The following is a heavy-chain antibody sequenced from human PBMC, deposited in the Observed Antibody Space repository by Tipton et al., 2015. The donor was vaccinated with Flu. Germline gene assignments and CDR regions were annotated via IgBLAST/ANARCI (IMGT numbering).Heavy chain of an antibody. V-gene: IGHV3-30*02. D-gene: IGHD1-1*01. CDR2: IRHYVTNT. CDR3: AKDNDPSNVPHY. Sequence: SLRLSCAASGFTFSSYEMNWVRQAPGKRLEWVALIRHYVTNTYYVDSVRGRFTISRDNSKNTVYLQMNNLRGEDAAVYYCAKDNDPSNVPHYWGQGTLVTVSS. J-gene: IGHJ4*02. CDR1: GFTFSSYE.